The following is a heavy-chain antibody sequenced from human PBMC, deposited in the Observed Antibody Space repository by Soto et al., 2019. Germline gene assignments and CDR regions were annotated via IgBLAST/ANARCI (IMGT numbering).Heavy chain of an antibody. CDR2: IYYSGST. CDR1: GGSISSSSYY. D-gene: IGHD3-22*01. J-gene: IGHJ4*02. Sequence: QLQLQESGPGLVKPSETLSLTCTVSGGSISSSSYYWGWIRQPPGKGLEWIGSIYYSGSTYYNPSLKRRVTISVDTSKNQFSLKLSSVTAADTAVYYCASGEYYYDSSGGYYFDYWGQGTLVTVSS. V-gene: IGHV4-39*01. CDR3: ASGEYYYDSSGGYYFDY.